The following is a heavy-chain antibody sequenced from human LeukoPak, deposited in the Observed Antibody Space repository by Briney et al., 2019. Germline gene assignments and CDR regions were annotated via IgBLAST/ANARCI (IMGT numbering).Heavy chain of an antibody. V-gene: IGHV1-58*01. D-gene: IGHD3-22*01. J-gene: IGHJ3*01. Sequence: GASVTVSCKASGFTFTNSAVQWVRQARGQRLEWIGWIVVGSGNTNYAQKFQERVTITRDMSTSLVYMELSSLRSEDTAVYYYAAEAAYYYDSRDAFDVWGQGTMVTVSS. CDR2: IVVGSGNT. CDR3: AAEAAYYYDSRDAFDV. CDR1: GFTFTNSA.